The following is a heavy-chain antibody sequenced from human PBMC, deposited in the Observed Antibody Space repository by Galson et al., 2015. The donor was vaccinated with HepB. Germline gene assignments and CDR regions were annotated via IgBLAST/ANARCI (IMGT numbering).Heavy chain of an antibody. J-gene: IGHJ6*02. D-gene: IGHD3-3*01. Sequence: SVKVSCKASGYTFSDYYVHWVRRAPGQGLEWMGWINPTSGGTTYIQKFQGRVTMTRDTSISTAYMELTRLRSDDTAVYFCARNRYDFWGHYFYGMDVWGQGTTVTVSS. V-gene: IGHV1-2*02. CDR2: INPTSGGT. CDR1: GYTFSDYY. CDR3: ARNRYDFWGHYFYGMDV.